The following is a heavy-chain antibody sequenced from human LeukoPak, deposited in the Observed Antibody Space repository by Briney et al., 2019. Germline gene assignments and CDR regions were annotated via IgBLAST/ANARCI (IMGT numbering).Heavy chain of an antibody. CDR1: GGSITTYY. J-gene: IGHJ6*02. D-gene: IGHD1-1*01. CDR2: INYSGST. CDR3: ARAQLNLLVDFGMDV. V-gene: IGHV4-59*01. Sequence: NPSETLSLTCTVSGGSITTYYWTWIRQPPGKGLEWIGYINYSGSTNYNPSLKSRVTISVDTSKNQFSLKLSSVTAADTAVYYCARAQLNLLVDFGMDVWGQGATVTVSS.